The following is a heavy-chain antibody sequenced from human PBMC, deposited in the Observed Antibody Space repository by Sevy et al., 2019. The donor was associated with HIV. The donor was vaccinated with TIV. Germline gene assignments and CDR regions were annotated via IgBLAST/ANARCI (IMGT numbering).Heavy chain of an antibody. V-gene: IGHV3-15*01. CDR1: GITFSNGW. CDR2: IKRKTYGGTA. J-gene: IGHJ4*02. Sequence: GGSLRLSCAASGITFSNGWMSWIRQAPGKGLEWVGRIKRKTYGGTADYAAPVKDRFTISRDDSKNTLYLQMNSLKTEDTAVYFCSTRGGFWGQGTVVTVSS. D-gene: IGHD1-26*01. CDR3: STRGGF.